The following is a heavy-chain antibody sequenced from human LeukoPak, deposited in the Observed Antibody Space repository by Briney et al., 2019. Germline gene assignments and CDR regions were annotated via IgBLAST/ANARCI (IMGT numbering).Heavy chain of an antibody. Sequence: GGSLRLSCAASGFTFSDYYLSWLRQAPGKGLEWVSYISSSGNIIYYADSVKGRFTISRDNAKDSLYLQMNSLRADGTAVYYCAGVRDGYNQRIDYWGQGTLVTVSS. V-gene: IGHV3-11*01. CDR3: AGVRDGYNQRIDY. CDR1: GFTFSDYY. J-gene: IGHJ4*02. CDR2: ISSSGNII. D-gene: IGHD5-24*01.